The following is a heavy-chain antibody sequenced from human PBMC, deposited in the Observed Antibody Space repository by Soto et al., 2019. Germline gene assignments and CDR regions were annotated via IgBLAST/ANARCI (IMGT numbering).Heavy chain of an antibody. V-gene: IGHV1-18*01. CDR1: GYTFTSYG. D-gene: IGHD6-6*01. Sequence: QVQLVQSGAEVKKPGASVKVSCKASGYTFTSYGISWVRQAPGQGLEWMGWISAYNGNTNYAQKLQGRVTMTTDTSTSTAYMELRSLRSDDTAVYYWARGFLRMARGAAARPAFDYWGQGTLVTVSS. J-gene: IGHJ4*02. CDR3: ARGFLRMARGAAARPAFDY. CDR2: ISAYNGNT.